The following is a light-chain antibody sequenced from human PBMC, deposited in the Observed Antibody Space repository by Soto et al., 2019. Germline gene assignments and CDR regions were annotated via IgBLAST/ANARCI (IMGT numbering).Light chain of an antibody. CDR1: QNINAW. Sequence: DIQMTQSPSSLSVSVGDRVTITCRTSQNINAWLAWYQQRPGQAPKLLIYAASTLQSGVPSRFSGSGSGTDFTLTISSLQPEDFATYYCQQLNSYPRITFGQGTRLEIK. V-gene: IGKV1-5*01. CDR2: AAS. J-gene: IGKJ5*01. CDR3: QQLNSYPRIT.